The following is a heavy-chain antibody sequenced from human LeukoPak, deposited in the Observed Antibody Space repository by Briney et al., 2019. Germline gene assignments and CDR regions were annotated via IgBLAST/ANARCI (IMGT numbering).Heavy chain of an antibody. J-gene: IGHJ6*02. D-gene: IGHD6-19*01. CDR2: IYYSGST. CDR3: ARVRTSIAVAGTGIYYYYGMDV. V-gene: IGHV4-61*01. CDR1: GDSVSSSSYY. Sequence: KPSETLSLTCTVSGDSVSSSSYYWSWIRQPPGKGLEWIGYIYYSGSTNYNPSLKSRVTISVDTSKNQFSLKLSSVTAADTAVYYCARVRTSIAVAGTGIYYYYGMDVWGQGTTVTVSS.